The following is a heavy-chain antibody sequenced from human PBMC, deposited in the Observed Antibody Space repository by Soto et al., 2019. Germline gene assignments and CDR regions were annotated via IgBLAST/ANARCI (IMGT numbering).Heavy chain of an antibody. V-gene: IGHV4-39*01. CDR1: GGSISSSSYY. CDR3: ARQSDCWSGYYPNYYFDY. Sequence: QLQLQESGPGLVKPSETLSLTCTVSGGSISSSSYYWGWIRQPPGKGLEGIGSIYYSGSTYYNPSLKSRVTIAVDTSKNQFSLKLSCVTAADTAVYYCARQSDCWSGYYPNYYFDYWGQGTLVTVSS. D-gene: IGHD3-3*01. CDR2: IYYSGST. J-gene: IGHJ4*02.